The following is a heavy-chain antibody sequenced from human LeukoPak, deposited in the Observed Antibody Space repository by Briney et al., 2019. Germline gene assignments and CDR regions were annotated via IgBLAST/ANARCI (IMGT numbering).Heavy chain of an antibody. J-gene: IGHJ5*02. CDR3: ARGTRGGDYANWFDP. D-gene: IGHD4-17*01. Sequence: SETLSLTCTVSGGSISSGGYYWSWIRQPPGKGLEWIGYIYHSGSTYYNPSLKSRVTISVDKSKNQFSLKLSSVTAADTAVYYCARGTRGGDYANWFDPWGQGTLVTVSS. CDR2: IYHSGST. V-gene: IGHV4-30-2*01. CDR1: GGSISSGGYY.